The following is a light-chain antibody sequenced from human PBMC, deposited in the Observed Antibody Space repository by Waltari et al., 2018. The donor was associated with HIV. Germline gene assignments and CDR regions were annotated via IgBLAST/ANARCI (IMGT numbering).Light chain of an antibody. J-gene: IGLJ2*01. V-gene: IGLV1-44*01. CDR2: SNN. Sequence: QSVLTQPPSASGTPGQRVTISCSGSSSNLGNNPVEWYQQLPGTAPKLLIYSNNRRPPGVPDRISGAKSGTSASLAIGGRQSDDEADYYCASWEDSLHGPVFGGGTKLTVL. CDR1: SSNLGNNP. CDR3: ASWEDSLHGPV.